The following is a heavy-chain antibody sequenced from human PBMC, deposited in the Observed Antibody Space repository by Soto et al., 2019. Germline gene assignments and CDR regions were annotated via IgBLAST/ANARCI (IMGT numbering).Heavy chain of an antibody. J-gene: IGHJ6*02. CDR3: ARDPYDFWSGYPPTYGMDV. Sequence: GGSLRLSRAASGFTFSSYWMSWVRQAPGKGLEWVANIKQDGSEKYYVDSVKGRFTISRDNAKNSLYLQMNSLRAEDTAVYYCARDPYDFWSGYPPTYGMDVWGQGTTVTVSS. CDR2: IKQDGSEK. D-gene: IGHD3-3*01. CDR1: GFTFSSYW. V-gene: IGHV3-7*01.